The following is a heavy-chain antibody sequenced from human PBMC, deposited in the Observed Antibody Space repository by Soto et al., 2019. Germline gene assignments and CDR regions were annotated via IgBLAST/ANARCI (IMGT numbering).Heavy chain of an antibody. CDR1: GGSISSSSYY. D-gene: IGHD4-17*01. CDR2: IYYSGST. J-gene: IGHJ4*02. CDR3: ARHDYGALIFDY. Sequence: QLQLQESGPGLVKPSETLSLTCTVSGGSISSSSYYWGWIRQPPGKGLEWIGSIYYSGSTYYNPSLTSRVTISVDTSKNQFSLKLSSVTAADTAVYYCARHDYGALIFDYWGQGTLVTVSS. V-gene: IGHV4-39*01.